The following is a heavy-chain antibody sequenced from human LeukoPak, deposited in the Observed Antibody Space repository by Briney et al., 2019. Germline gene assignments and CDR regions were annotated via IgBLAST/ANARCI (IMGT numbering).Heavy chain of an antibody. CDR1: GFTFSSYS. D-gene: IGHD6-13*01. CDR3: ARERHSYSSSWRLDAFDI. J-gene: IGHJ3*02. Sequence: AGGSLRLSCAASGFTFSSYSMNWVRQAPGKGLEWVSYISSSSSTIYYADSVKGRFTISRDNAKNSLYLQMNSLRAEDTAVYYCARERHSYSSSWRLDAFDIWGQGTMVTVSS. CDR2: ISSSSSTI. V-gene: IGHV3-48*01.